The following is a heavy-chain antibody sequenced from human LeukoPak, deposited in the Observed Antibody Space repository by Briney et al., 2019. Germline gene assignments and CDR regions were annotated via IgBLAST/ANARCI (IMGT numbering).Heavy chain of an antibody. V-gene: IGHV3-23*01. D-gene: IGHD3-22*01. CDR3: AKRGVVIRVILVGFHKEAYYFDS. Sequence: GGSLRLSCVASGFAFSSLSTSWVRQAPGKGLEWVAGISDSGGRTNYADSVKGRFTITRDNPKNTLYLQMNSLRAKDTAVYFCAKRGVVIRVILVGFHKEAYYFDSWGQGALVTVSS. CDR1: GFAFSSLS. CDR2: ISDSGGRT. J-gene: IGHJ4*02.